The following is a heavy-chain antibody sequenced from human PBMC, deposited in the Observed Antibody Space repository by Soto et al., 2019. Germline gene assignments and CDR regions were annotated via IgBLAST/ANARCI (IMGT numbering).Heavy chain of an antibody. CDR1: GGSISSSSYY. CDR2: IDYTGNT. Sequence: ASETLSLTCTVSGGSISSSSYYWGCIRQPPGKGLEWIASIDYTGNTFYNPSLTSRVTISVDTSKNQFSLKVTSVTAADTAVYYCARINKGYGTDSWGQGTLVTVS. V-gene: IGHV4-39*01. D-gene: IGHD5-18*01. CDR3: ARINKGYGTDS. J-gene: IGHJ4*02.